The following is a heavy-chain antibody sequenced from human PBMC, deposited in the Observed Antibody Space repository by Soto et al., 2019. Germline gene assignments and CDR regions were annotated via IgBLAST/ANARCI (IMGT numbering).Heavy chain of an antibody. CDR1: GLTFSNYG. V-gene: IGHV3-30*18. D-gene: IGHD3-22*01. Sequence: GGSLRLSCAASGLTFSNYGMHWVRQAPGKGLEWVAHISYDGSNEHYVDSVKGRFTISRDNSKNTLYLQMTSLRAEDTAVYYCAEDSKYHDSTCYYIFDYWGQGTLVTVSS. J-gene: IGHJ4*01. CDR3: AEDSKYHDSTCYYIFDY. CDR2: ISYDGSNE.